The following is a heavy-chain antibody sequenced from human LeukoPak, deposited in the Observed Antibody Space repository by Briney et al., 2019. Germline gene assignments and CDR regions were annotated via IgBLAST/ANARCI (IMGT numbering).Heavy chain of an antibody. J-gene: IGHJ4*02. CDR1: GFTVSSNY. CDR3: ANIAVAGPKVGDY. D-gene: IGHD6-19*01. Sequence: GGSLRLSCAASGFTVSSNYMSWVRQAPGKGLEWVSVIYSGGSTYYADSVKGRFTISRDNSKNALYLQMSSLRAEDTAVYYCANIAVAGPKVGDYWGQGTLVTVSS. V-gene: IGHV3-66*01. CDR2: IYSGGST.